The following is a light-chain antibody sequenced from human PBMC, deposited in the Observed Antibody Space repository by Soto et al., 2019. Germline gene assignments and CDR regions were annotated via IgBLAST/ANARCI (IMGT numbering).Light chain of an antibody. CDR1: QGIANY. Sequence: DIQMTQSPSSLSASVGDRFTITFRASQGIANYVAWYQQNPGKVPKLLIYDTSTLQSGVPSRFSGSGSGTDFTLTISSLQPEDVATYYCQKYNSSPRAFGQGTKVDIK. V-gene: IGKV1-27*01. CDR2: DTS. CDR3: QKYNSSPRA. J-gene: IGKJ1*01.